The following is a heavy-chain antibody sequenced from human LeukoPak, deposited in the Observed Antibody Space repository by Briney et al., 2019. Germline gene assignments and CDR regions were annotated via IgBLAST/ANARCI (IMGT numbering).Heavy chain of an antibody. CDR2: INHSGRT. CDR3: ASCLSYHYDSSGHQVRDAFDI. D-gene: IGHD3-22*01. V-gene: IGHV4-34*01. CDR1: GGSFSGYY. Sequence: RTSETLSLTCAVYGGSFSGYYWTWIRQPPGKGLEWIGEINHSGRTNYNPSLKSRLTISVDTSKNQFSLKLSSVTAADTAVYYCASCLSYHYDSSGHQVRDAFDIWGQGTMVTVSS. J-gene: IGHJ3*02.